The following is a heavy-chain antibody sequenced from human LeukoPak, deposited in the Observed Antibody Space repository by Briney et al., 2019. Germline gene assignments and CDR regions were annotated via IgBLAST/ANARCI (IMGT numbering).Heavy chain of an antibody. D-gene: IGHD4-17*01. CDR1: GFTVSSDF. V-gene: IGHV3-66*04. CDR3: AGQRGTTVTTYQVN. J-gene: IGHJ4*02. Sequence: GGSLRLSCAGSGFTVSSDFMIWVRQAPGRGLEWVSILYGGGNTYYGGSVKDRFTISRDNSKNTLYLQMNSLRAEDTAVYYCAGQRGTTVTTYQVNWGQGTLVTVSS. CDR2: LYGGGNT.